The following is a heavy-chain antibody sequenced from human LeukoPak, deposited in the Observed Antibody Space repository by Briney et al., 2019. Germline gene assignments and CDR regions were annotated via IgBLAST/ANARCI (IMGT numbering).Heavy chain of an antibody. V-gene: IGHV1-18*04. CDR3: ARGGRGYYMDV. CDR2: ISAYNGNT. D-gene: IGHD6-25*01. CDR1: GYSFTSYW. J-gene: IGHJ6*03. Sequence: GESLKISCKGSGYSFTSYWIGWVRQAPGQGLEWMGWISAYNGNTNYAQKLQGRVTMTTDTSTSTAYMELRSLRSDDTAVYYCARGGRGYYMDVWGKGTTVTVSS.